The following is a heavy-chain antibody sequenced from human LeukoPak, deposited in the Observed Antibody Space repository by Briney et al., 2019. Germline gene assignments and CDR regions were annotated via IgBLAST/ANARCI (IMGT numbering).Heavy chain of an antibody. CDR2: INHSGST. CDR3: ARATVTSVEDFDY. D-gene: IGHD4-17*01. V-gene: IGHV4-34*01. CDR1: GGSFSGYY. J-gene: IGHJ4*02. Sequence: SETLSLTCAVYGGSFSGYYWSWIRQPPGKGLEWIGEINHSGSTNYNPSLKSRVTISVDTSKNQFSLKLSSVTAADTAVYYCARATVTSVEDFDYWGQGTLVTVSS.